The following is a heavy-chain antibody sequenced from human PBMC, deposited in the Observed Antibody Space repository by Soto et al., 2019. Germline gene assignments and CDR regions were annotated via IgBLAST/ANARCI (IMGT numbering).Heavy chain of an antibody. D-gene: IGHD6-13*01. CDR2: ISYDGSNK. CDR3: ARDRGAAPGTRSFDH. V-gene: IGHV3-30*03. CDR1: GFTFSSYG. J-gene: IGHJ4*02. Sequence: LRLSCAASGFTFSSYGMHWVRQAPGKGLEWVAVISYDGSNKYYADSVKGRFTISRDNSKNTLYLQMNSLRAEDTAVYYCARDRGAAPGTRSFDHWGQATLVTVVS.